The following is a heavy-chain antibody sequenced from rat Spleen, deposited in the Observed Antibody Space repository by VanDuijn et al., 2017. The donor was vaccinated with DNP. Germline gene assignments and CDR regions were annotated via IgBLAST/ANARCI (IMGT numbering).Heavy chain of an antibody. D-gene: IGHD1-4*01. CDR1: GFSLTSYA. J-gene: IGHJ4*01. CDR3: ALAGRGALDA. CDR2: ISSGGDT. Sequence: QVQLIESGPGLVQPSQTLSLTCTVSGFSLTSYAVAWVRQPPGKGLEWIAAISSGGDTYYNSALKSRLSVSRDTSKSQVFLKMNSLQIEDTAMYFCALAGRGALDAWGQGTSVTVSS. V-gene: IGHV2-6*01.